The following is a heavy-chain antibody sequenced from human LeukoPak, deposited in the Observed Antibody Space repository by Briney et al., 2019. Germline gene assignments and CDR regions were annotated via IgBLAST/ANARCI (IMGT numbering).Heavy chain of an antibody. CDR3: ARHHRSGYYEVDY. Sequence: ETLSLTCTISGGSISSNEYYWGWIRQPPGRRLEWIGTIYYSGSTSYNPSLKGRVTMSVDTSKNQFSLKLSSVTAADTAMYYCARHHRSGYYEVDYWGQGTLVTVSS. D-gene: IGHD6-25*01. CDR2: IYYSGST. V-gene: IGHV4-39*01. CDR1: GGSISSNEYY. J-gene: IGHJ4*02.